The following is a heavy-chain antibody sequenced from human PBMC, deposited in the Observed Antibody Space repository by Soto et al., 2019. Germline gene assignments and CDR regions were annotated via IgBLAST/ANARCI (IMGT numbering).Heavy chain of an antibody. Sequence: GSVKGSFKASGYPFTGYYMHLVRQAPGQGLEWIGWINPNSGGTNYAQKFHGRVTMTRDTSISTAYMELSRLRSYDTAVYYCARIPVLLWFGGAGYWGQGTMVTVSS. CDR2: INPNSGGT. D-gene: IGHD3-10*01. CDR3: ARIPVLLWFGGAGY. CDR1: GYPFTGYY. J-gene: IGHJ4*02. V-gene: IGHV1-2*02.